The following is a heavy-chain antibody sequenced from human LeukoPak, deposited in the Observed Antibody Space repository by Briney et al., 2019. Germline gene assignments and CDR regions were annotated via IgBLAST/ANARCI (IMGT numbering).Heavy chain of an antibody. CDR2: IYYSGST. CDR1: GGSISSYY. CDR3: ASVGEVAVLDY. V-gene: IGHV4-59*01. Sequence: SETLSLTCPVSGGSISSYYWSWLRPPPGKGLEWIGYIYYSGSTNYNPSLKSRVTISVDTSKNQFSLKLSSVTAADTAVYYCASVGEVAVLDYWGQGTLVTVSS. D-gene: IGHD3-10*01. J-gene: IGHJ4*02.